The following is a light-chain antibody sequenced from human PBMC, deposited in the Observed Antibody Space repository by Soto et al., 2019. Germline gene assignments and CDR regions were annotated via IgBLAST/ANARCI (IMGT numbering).Light chain of an antibody. J-gene: IGLJ3*02. CDR3: CSYSGSYNLGV. V-gene: IGLV2-11*01. CDR2: DVT. Sequence: QSVLTQPRSVSGSPGQSVTISCTGTSSDVGGYDFVSWYQQHPGKAPKLMIHDVTKRPSGVPDRFSGSKSGNSASLTISGLQAEDEADYYCCSYSGSYNLGVFGRGTKLTVL. CDR1: SSDVGGYDF.